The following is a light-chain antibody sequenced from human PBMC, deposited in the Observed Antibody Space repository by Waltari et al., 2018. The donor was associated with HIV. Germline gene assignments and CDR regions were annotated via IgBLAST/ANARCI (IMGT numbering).Light chain of an antibody. J-gene: IGLJ2*01. V-gene: IGLV4-69*01. CDR3: QTWGTGIVV. CDR1: SGHTNYA. Sequence: QVVLTQSPSASASLGASVKLTCTLSSGHTNYAIAWHQQQPEKGPRYLMRLSSNGSHTKGDGFPDRFSGSSSGAERYLTISSLQSEDEADYYCQTWGTGIVVFGGGTKLTVL. CDR2: LSSNGSH.